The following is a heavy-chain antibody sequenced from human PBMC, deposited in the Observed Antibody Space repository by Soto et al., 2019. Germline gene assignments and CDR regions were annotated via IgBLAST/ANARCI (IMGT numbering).Heavy chain of an antibody. CDR1: GGSISSYY. J-gene: IGHJ4*02. CDR2: IYYSGST. D-gene: IGHD3-9*01. V-gene: IGHV4-59*01. Sequence: SETLSLTCTVSGGSISSYYWSWIRQPPGKGLEWIGYIYYSGSTNYNPSLKSRVTISVDTSKNQFSLKLSSVTAADTAVYYCARGRTYYDILPDYWGQGTLVTVSS. CDR3: ARGRTYYDILPDY.